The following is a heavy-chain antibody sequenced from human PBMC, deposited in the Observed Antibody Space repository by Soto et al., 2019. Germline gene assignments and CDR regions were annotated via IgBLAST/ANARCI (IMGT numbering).Heavy chain of an antibody. J-gene: IGHJ4*02. D-gene: IGHD1-7*01. Sequence: QVQLVESGGGVVQPGRSLRLSCAASGFTFSSYGMHWVRQAPGKGLEWVAVIWYDGRNKYYADSVKGRFTISRDNSKNTLYLQMNSLRAEDTAVYYCARDLDNWNYGVDYWGQGTLVTVSS. CDR1: GFTFSSYG. CDR2: IWYDGRNK. CDR3: ARDLDNWNYGVDY. V-gene: IGHV3-33*01.